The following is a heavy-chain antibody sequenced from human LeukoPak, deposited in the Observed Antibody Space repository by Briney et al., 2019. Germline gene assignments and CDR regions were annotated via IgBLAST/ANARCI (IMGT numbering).Heavy chain of an antibody. CDR2: ISGSVGNT. CDR3: ARDPTSSWPYFDY. D-gene: IGHD6-13*01. V-gene: IGHV3-23*01. Sequence: GESLRLSCAASGFTFSSYAMSWVRQAPGRGLEWVSGISGSVGNTYYADSVKGRFTISRDNSKNTLYLQMNSLRAEDTAVYSCARDPTSSWPYFDYWGQGTLVTVSS. J-gene: IGHJ4*02. CDR1: GFTFSSYA.